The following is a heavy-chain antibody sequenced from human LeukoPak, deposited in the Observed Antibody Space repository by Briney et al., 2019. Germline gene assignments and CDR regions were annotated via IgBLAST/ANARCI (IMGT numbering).Heavy chain of an antibody. CDR3: AKDRVLRYFDWLFDLDY. V-gene: IGHV3-30*02. CDR1: GFTFSNYG. CDR2: IRFDGTNK. J-gene: IGHJ4*02. Sequence: GGSLRLSCAASGFTFSNYGMHWVRQAPGKGLEWVAFIRFDGTNKFYADSVKGRFTISRDNSTNTLYLQMNSLRGEDTAVYYCAKDRVLRYFDWLFDLDYWGQGTLVTVSS. D-gene: IGHD3-9*01.